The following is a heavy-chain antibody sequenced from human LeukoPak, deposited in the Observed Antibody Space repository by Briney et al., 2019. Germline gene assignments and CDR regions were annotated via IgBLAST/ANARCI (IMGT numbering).Heavy chain of an antibody. D-gene: IGHD1-26*01. CDR2: IYNRGST. J-gene: IGHJ4*02. CDR3: ARVRNYHSGSYCDY. Sequence: SQTLSLTCTVSGGSISGGSYYWSWIRQPAGKGLEWIGRIYNRGSTNYNPSLKSRVTISVDTSKHQFSLKLSSVTAADPAVYYCARVRNYHSGSYCDYWGQGTLVTLSS. CDR1: GGSISGGSYY. V-gene: IGHV4-61*02.